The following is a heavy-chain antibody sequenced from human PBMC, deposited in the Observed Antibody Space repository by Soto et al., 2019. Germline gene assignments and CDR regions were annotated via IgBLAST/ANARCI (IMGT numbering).Heavy chain of an antibody. CDR3: AKDLAIFGVVTVTYDY. CDR1: GFTFSSYA. CDR2: ISGGGGST. V-gene: IGHV3-23*01. D-gene: IGHD3-3*01. J-gene: IGHJ4*02. Sequence: EVQLLESGGGSAQPGGSLRLSCAASGFTFSSYAMNWVRQAPGKGLEWVSGISGGGGSTYYADSVKGRFTISRDNSKNTLYLQMNSLRAEDTAVYYCAKDLAIFGVVTVTYDYWGQGTLVTVSS.